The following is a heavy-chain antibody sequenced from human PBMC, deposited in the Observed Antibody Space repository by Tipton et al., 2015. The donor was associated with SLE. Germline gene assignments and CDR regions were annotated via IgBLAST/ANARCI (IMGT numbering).Heavy chain of an antibody. Sequence: SLRLSCAASGFTFSSYSMNWVRQAPGKGLEWVSYISSSGSTIYYADSVKGRFTISRDNAKNSLYLQMNSLRAEDTAVYYCARERGSGWKHGATYWGQGTLVTVSS. CDR1: GFTFSSYS. CDR3: ARERGSGWKHGATY. V-gene: IGHV3-48*04. CDR2: ISSSGSTI. D-gene: IGHD6-19*01. J-gene: IGHJ4*02.